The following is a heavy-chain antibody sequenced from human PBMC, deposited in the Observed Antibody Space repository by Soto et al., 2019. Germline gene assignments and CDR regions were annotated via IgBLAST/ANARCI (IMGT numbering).Heavy chain of an antibody. J-gene: IGHJ3*01. CDR1: GFTVSNKF. CDR2: IYSGGDT. V-gene: IGHV3-53*01. Sequence: EVQLVESGGGLIQPGGSLRLSCAASGFTVSNKFMTWVRQAPGKGLECVSLIYSGGDTYYADSVKGRFTISKDNSKNTVYLQMNSLRAEDTAVYYCARYQLDAFDLWGQGTMVTVSS. CDR3: ARYQLDAFDL. D-gene: IGHD2-2*01.